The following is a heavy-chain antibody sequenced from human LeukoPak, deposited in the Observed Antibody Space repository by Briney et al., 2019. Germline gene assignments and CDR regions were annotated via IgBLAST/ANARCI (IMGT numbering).Heavy chain of an antibody. CDR3: ARGFTMVRGPYGWFDP. CDR1: NDSISSYY. V-gene: IGHV4-4*07. J-gene: IGHJ5*02. CDR2: IYTSGSI. Sequence: PSETLSLTCTVSNDSISSYYWSWIRQPAGKGLEWIGRIYTSGSINYNPSLRSRVTVSVDTSKKQFTLKLSSVTAVDTAVYYCARGFTMVRGPYGWFDPWGQGALVTVSS. D-gene: IGHD3-10*01.